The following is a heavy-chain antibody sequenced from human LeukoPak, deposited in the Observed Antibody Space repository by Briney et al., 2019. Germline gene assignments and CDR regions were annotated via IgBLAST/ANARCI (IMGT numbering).Heavy chain of an antibody. J-gene: IGHJ3*02. D-gene: IGHD1-1*01. Sequence: NPSETLSLTCTVSGGSVSSGSYYWSWIRQPPGKGLEWIGYIYYSGSTYYNPSLKSRVTISVDTSKNQFSLKLNSVTAADTAVYYCARDLRWLERDLRAFDIWGQGTMVTVSS. CDR1: GGSVSSGSYY. V-gene: IGHV4-30-4*01. CDR3: ARDLRWLERDLRAFDI. CDR2: IYYSGST.